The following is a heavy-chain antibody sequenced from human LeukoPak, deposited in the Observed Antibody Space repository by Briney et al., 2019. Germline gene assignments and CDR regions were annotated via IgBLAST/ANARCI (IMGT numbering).Heavy chain of an antibody. CDR1: GVTFSNYA. D-gene: IGHD3-16*02. Sequence: PGGSLRLSCGASGVTFSNYAMSWVRQAPGKGLEWVSGISNSGGSAYYADSVKGRFTISRDNSRNTLYLQMSSLRAEDTALYYCAKGLRLGELSSGFDYWGQGTLVTVSS. J-gene: IGHJ4*02. CDR3: AKGLRLGELSSGFDY. V-gene: IGHV3-23*01. CDR2: ISNSGGSA.